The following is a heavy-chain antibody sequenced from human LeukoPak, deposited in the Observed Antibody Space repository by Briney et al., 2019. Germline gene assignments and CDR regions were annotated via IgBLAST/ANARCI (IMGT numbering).Heavy chain of an antibody. D-gene: IGHD2-2*01. J-gene: IGHJ4*02. CDR3: AKDQCTRTSCDGYPGY. CDR2: IHFDGSTK. CDR1: GFTSSSYG. Sequence: GGSLRLSCAASGFTSSSYGMHWVRQAPGKGLEWVAFIHFDGSTKYSGDSVQGRFTISRDNSRNILYLQMNNLRPEDTAFYYCAKDQCTRTSCDGYPGYWGQGTLVTVSS. V-gene: IGHV3-30*02.